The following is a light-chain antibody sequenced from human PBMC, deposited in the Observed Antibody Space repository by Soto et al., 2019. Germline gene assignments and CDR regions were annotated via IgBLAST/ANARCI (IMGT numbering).Light chain of an antibody. V-gene: IGLV2-11*01. J-gene: IGLJ1*01. CDR1: SSDVGGYNY. CDR3: CSYAGSYAYV. CDR2: DVR. Sequence: QSAPTQPRSVSGSPGQSVTISCTGTSSDVGGYNYVSWYQQLPGKAPKLMIYDVRKRPSGVPDRFSGSKSGNTASLTISGLQAEDEADYYCCSYAGSYAYVFGSGTKVTVL.